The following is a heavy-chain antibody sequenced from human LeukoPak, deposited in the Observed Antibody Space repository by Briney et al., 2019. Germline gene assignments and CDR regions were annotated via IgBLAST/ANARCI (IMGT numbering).Heavy chain of an antibody. CDR3: TRDLPVPSLVRGIIIYGLIDY. Sequence: GGSLRLSCTASGFSFSNHYMRWIRQAPGKGLEWVSSISPDGETTYHADSVKGRFTTSRDNAKSSLYLQMNSLRAEDTALYYCTRDLPVPSLVRGIIIYGLIDYWGQGTLVTFPS. D-gene: IGHD3-10*01. CDR2: ISPDGETT. J-gene: IGHJ4*02. CDR1: GFSFSNHY. V-gene: IGHV3-11*04.